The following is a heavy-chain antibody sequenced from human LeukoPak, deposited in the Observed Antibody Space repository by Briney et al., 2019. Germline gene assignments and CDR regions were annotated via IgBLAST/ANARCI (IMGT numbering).Heavy chain of an antibody. J-gene: IGHJ4*02. D-gene: IGHD1-26*01. CDR3: GGGGDRGSLKHFDH. V-gene: IGHV3-48*04. CDR1: GFSFSSYA. Sequence: GGSLRLSCATSGFSFSSYAMSWVRQAPGKGLEWVSYISSSGTTIYYADSVKGRFTISRDNAKNSLYLQMNSLRAEDTAVYYWGGGGDRGSLKHFDHGGQGTRVPV. CDR2: ISSSGTTI.